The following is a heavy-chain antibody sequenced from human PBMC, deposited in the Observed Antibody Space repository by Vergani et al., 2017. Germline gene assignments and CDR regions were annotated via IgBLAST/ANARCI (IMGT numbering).Heavy chain of an antibody. CDR2: ISSSGGST. CDR3: AMRADYFDY. CDR1: GFTFSSYS. V-gene: IGHV3-23*04. Sequence: VQLVESGGGLVKPGGSLRLSCAASGFTFSSYSMNWVRQAPGKGLEWVSSISSSGGSTYYADSVKGRFTISRDNSKNTLYLQMNSLRAEDTAVYYCAMRADYFDYWGQGTLVTVSS. J-gene: IGHJ4*02.